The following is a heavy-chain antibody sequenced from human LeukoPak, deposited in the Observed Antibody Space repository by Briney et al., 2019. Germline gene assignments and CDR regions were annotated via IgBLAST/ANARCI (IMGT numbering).Heavy chain of an antibody. CDR2: ISAYNGNT. Sequence: ASVEVSCKASGYTFTSYGISWVRQAPGQGLERMGWISAYNGNTNYAQKLQGRVTMTTDTSTSTAYMELRSLRSDDTAVYYCARDSSSWYYYYYGMDVWGQGTTVTVSS. J-gene: IGHJ6*02. CDR1: GYTFTSYG. D-gene: IGHD6-13*01. CDR3: ARDSSSWYYYYYGMDV. V-gene: IGHV1-18*01.